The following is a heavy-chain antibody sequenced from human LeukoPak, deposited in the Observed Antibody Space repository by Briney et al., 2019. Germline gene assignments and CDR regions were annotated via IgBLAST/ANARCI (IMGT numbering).Heavy chain of an antibody. Sequence: GGSLTLSCAASGFTFSTYVMNWVRQAPGKGLEWVSTISDSGGSTYYADSVKGRFTISRDNSKSTLYLQMNSLRAEDTAVYYCGRYYVMDVWGQGTSVTVSS. CDR3: GRYYVMDV. J-gene: IGHJ6*02. CDR1: GFTFSTYV. V-gene: IGHV3-23*01. CDR2: ISDSGGST.